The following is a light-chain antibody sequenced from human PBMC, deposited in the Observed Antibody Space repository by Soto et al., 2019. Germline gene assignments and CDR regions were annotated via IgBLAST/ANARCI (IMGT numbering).Light chain of an antibody. CDR1: QDINRW. CDR3: QQFSLYWA. CDR2: NAD. V-gene: IGKV1-5*01. J-gene: IGKJ1*01. Sequence: DIQLTQSPSTLSASVGDRVTITCRASQDINRWLAWYHQKPGKAPKILIYNADTLESGVPSRFSGSGYGTEFILTISSLQPDDFATYYCQQFSLYWAFGQGTKVDI.